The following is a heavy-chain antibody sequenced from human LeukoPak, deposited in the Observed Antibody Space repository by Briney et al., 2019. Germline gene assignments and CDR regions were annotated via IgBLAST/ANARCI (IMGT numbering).Heavy chain of an antibody. V-gene: IGHV1-18*04. D-gene: IGHD5-12*01. J-gene: IGHJ2*01. CDR2: ICAYKCNT. Sequence: GASMTVSCKASGYTFINYGFSWVRQAPGQGLEGVGWICAYKCNTNYLHKFQGRVTMTTDTCTNTVYMELRSLRSDDTAVYYSARVSTNSRVAGYDPQWYFDLWGRGTPVTVSP. CDR1: GYTFINYG. CDR3: ARVSTNSRVAGYDPQWYFDL.